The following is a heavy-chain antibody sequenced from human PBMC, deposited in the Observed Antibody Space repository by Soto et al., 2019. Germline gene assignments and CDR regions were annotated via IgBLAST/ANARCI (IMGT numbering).Heavy chain of an antibody. Sequence: PSETLSLTCSVSGGSVATGGTYWSWARLLPGKGLQWVGYIYYTGAAYYNPALQSRVTISLDTSENQFSLKLTSVTAADTAVYYCASGNFNTISFDFWGQGRQVTVSS. V-gene: IGHV4-31*03. CDR1: GGSVATGGTY. J-gene: IGHJ4*02. D-gene: IGHD1-1*01. CDR2: IYYTGAA. CDR3: ASGNFNTISFDF.